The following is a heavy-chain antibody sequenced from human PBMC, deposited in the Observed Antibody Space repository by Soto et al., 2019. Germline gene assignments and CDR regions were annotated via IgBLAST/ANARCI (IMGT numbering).Heavy chain of an antibody. V-gene: IGHV3-74*02. D-gene: IGHD7-27*01. CDR3: AMGTMDV. J-gene: IGHJ6*04. CDR2: INNDGSST. Sequence: EVQLVESGGGFVQPGGSLRLSCAASGFIFRTYWMQWVRQVQGKDLVWVSRINNDGSSTDYADSVKGRFTISRDNAKDTLYLQMNSLRVEDTAVYYCAMGTMDVWGKGTTVTVAS. CDR1: GFIFRTYW.